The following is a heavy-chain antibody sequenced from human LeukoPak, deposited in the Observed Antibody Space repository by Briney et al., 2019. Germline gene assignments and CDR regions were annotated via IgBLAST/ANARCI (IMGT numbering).Heavy chain of an antibody. CDR1: GLTFSNFN. CDR2: ISSASGHI. Sequence: GGSLRLSCVASGLTFSNFNMNWVRQAPGKGLEWVASISSASGHIHYADSVKDRFTISRDNAENSLYLQMNSLRAEDTAVYYCAELGMTMIGGVWGKGTTVTISS. D-gene: IGHD3-10*02. V-gene: IGHV3-21*01. J-gene: IGHJ6*04. CDR3: AELGMTMIGGV.